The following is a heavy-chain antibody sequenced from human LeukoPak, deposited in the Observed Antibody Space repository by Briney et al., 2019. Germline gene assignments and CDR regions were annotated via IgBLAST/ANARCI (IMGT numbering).Heavy chain of an antibody. Sequence: GASVKVSCKVSGYTLTELSMHWVRQAPGKGLEWMGGFDPEDGETIYAQKFQGRVTMTEDTSTDTAYMELSSLRSEGTAVYYCATACSSTSLIDYWGQGTLVTVSS. D-gene: IGHD2-2*01. CDR3: ATACSSTSLIDY. J-gene: IGHJ4*02. V-gene: IGHV1-24*01. CDR2: FDPEDGET. CDR1: GYTLTELS.